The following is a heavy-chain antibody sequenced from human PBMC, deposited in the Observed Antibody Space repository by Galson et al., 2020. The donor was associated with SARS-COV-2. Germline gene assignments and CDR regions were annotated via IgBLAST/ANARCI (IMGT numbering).Heavy chain of an antibody. CDR2: INWNGGTT. V-gene: IGHV3-20*04. D-gene: IGHD2-15*01. J-gene: IGHJ4*02. CDR1: GFNFDGYG. Sequence: GGSLRLSCAASGFNFDGYGMSWLRQAPGKGLEWVSGINWNGGTTGYADSMKGRFTISRDNAKSSLYLQMNSLRAEDTALYYCARDRAGGYCSGGTCYSPYYFDYWGQGTLVTVSS. CDR3: ARDRAGGYCSGGTCYSPYYFDY.